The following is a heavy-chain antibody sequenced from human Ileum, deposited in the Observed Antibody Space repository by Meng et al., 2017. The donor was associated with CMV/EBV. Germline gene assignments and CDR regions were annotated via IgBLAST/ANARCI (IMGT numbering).Heavy chain of an antibody. CDR1: TCTFSNWG. Sequence: LVVTGGRGVQPGGALTVAGSSSTCTFSNWGRQWVRQAPGKGRDWVAYIRKDENIKHYADSVKGRFTITRDNSKNTVYLQMNSLGADDTSLYYCAKEGDVGGMALDYWGQGTLVTVSS. D-gene: IGHD3-16*01. V-gene: IGHV3-30*02. CDR3: AKEGDVGGMALDY. J-gene: IGHJ4*02. CDR2: IRKDENIK.